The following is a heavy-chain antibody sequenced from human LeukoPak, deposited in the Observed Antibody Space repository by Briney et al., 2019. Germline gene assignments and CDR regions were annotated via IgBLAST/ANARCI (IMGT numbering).Heavy chain of an antibody. CDR1: GGTFSSYA. Sequence: SVKVSCKASGGTFSSYAISWVRQAPGQGLEWMGGIIPIFGTANYAQKFQGRVTITADKSTSTAYMELSSLRSEDTAVYYCARDQYGYNYISASYYFDYWGQGTLVTVSS. CDR2: IIPIFGTA. D-gene: IGHD5-24*01. V-gene: IGHV1-69*06. J-gene: IGHJ4*02. CDR3: ARDQYGYNYISASYYFDY.